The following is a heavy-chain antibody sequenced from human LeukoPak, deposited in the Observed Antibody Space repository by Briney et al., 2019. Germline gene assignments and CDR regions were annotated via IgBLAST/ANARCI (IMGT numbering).Heavy chain of an antibody. Sequence: GGSLRLSCVSSGLSFNDTWMSWVRQAPGKGLEWVGRIKSKIDGGTTDYAAPVKGRFTISRDDSKTKMYLQMNSLKTEDTAVYYCIVYARVGQYFQHWGQGTPVTVSS. CDR2: IKSKIDGGTT. J-gene: IGHJ1*01. V-gene: IGHV3-15*01. CDR3: IVYARVGQYFQH. D-gene: IGHD1-26*01. CDR1: GLSFNDTW.